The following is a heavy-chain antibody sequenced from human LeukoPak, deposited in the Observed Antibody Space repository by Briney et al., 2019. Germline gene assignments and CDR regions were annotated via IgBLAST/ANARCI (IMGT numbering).Heavy chain of an antibody. J-gene: IGHJ3*02. CDR3: ARVLGAFDI. Sequence: SSETLSLTCAVSGYSISSGYYWGWIRQPPGKGLEWIGSIYHSGSTYYNPSLKSRVTISVDTSKNQFSLKLSSVTAADTAVYYCARVLGAFDIWGQGTMVTVSS. CDR1: GYSISSGYY. D-gene: IGHD1-26*01. CDR2: IYHSGST. V-gene: IGHV4-38-2*01.